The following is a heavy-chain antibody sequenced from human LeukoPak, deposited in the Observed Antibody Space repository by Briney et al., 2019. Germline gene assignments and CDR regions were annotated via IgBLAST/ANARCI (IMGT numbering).Heavy chain of an antibody. CDR2: ISSSSDTI. CDR1: GFTFSSYS. V-gene: IGHV3-48*02. D-gene: IGHD2-2*01. CDR3: ARDDVVQVVVPAAIEEANAFDI. Sequence: TGGSLRLSCAASGFTFSSYSMNWVRQAPGKGLEWVSYISSSSDTIYYADSVKGRFTISRDNAKNSLYLQMNSLRDEDTAVYYCARDDVVQVVVPAAIEEANAFDIWGQGTMVTVSS. J-gene: IGHJ3*02.